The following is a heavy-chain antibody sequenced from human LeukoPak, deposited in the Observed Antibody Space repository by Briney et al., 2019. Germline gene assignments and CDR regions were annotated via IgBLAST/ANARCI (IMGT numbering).Heavy chain of an antibody. J-gene: IGHJ4*02. Sequence: GGSLRLSCAASGFTFDDYGMSWVRQAPGKGLEWVSGINWNGGSTGYADSVKGRFTISRDNAKNSLYLQMNSLRGEDTALYYCARVLPSPRYDSSGPNNYWGEETLVSVSS. CDR2: INWNGGST. CDR3: ARVLPSPRYDSSGPNNY. CDR1: GFTFDDYG. V-gene: IGHV3-20*04. D-gene: IGHD3-22*01.